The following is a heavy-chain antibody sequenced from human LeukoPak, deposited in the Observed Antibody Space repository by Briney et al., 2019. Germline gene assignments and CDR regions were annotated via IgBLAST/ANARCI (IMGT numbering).Heavy chain of an antibody. CDR3: AGRPDTSMVAIFDY. V-gene: IGHV1-2*02. CDR1: GYTFTGYY. Sequence: ASVKVSCKASGYTFTGYYVHWVRQAPGQGLEWMGWINPSSGGTNYAQKFQGRVTMTGGTSISTAYMELSRLTSDDTAVYFCAGRPDTSMVAIFDYWGQGTLVTISS. D-gene: IGHD5-18*01. CDR2: INPSSGGT. J-gene: IGHJ4*02.